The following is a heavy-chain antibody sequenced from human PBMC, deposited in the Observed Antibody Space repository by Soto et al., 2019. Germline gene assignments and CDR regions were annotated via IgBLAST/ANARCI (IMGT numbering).Heavy chain of an antibody. CDR1: GFTFSNCA. D-gene: IGHD7-27*01. V-gene: IGHV3-23*01. CDR3: AKVTLHWGMDS. Sequence: EVQLLESGGNLVQPGGSLRLSCAGSGFTFSNCAMAWVRQAPGKGLEWVSSITETGGSTYYADSVRGRFTISRDNSQNTLYLQMNSLRAEDTAVYYCAKVTLHWGMDSWGQGTLVTVSS. CDR2: ITETGGST. J-gene: IGHJ5*01.